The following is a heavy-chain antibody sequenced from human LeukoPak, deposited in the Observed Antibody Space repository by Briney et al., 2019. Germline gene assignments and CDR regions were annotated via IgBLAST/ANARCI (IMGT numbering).Heavy chain of an antibody. CDR1: GFTFSSYS. CDR3: ARDLVVVVPAAIHSWFDP. V-gene: IGHV3-48*01. CDR2: ISSSSSTI. Sequence: GGSLRLSCAASGFTFSSYSMNWVRQAPGKGLEWVSYISSSSSTIYYADSVKGRFTISRANAKNSLYLQMNSLRAEDTAVYYCARDLVVVVPAAIHSWFDPWGQGTLVTVSS. J-gene: IGHJ5*02. D-gene: IGHD2-2*02.